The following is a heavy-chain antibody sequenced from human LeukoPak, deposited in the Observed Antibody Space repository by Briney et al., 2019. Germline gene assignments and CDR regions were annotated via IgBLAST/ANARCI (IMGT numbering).Heavy chain of an antibody. CDR2: IYYSGTT. D-gene: IGHD1-26*01. J-gene: IGHJ4*02. CDR3: ARRSGSYVY. Sequence: SETLSLTCSVSGGSISSSSYYWDWIRQPPGQGLEWVGSIYYSGTTYYNPSLKSRATISVETSKNQFSLKLSSVTAADTAVYYCARRSGSYVYWGQGTLVTVSS. V-gene: IGHV4-39*07. CDR1: GGSISSSSYY.